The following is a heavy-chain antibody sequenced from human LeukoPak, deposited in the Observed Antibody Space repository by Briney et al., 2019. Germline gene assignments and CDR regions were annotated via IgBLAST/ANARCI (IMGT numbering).Heavy chain of an antibody. Sequence: GGSLRLSCAVSGFTFSSYAMSWVRQAPGKGLEWVSVISGSGGTTFYADSVKGRFTISRDNSKSTLLLQMNSLRAEDTAVYYCAKVRWDNSGWYYLDSWGQGTQVAVSS. D-gene: IGHD6-19*01. V-gene: IGHV3-23*01. CDR3: AKVRWDNSGWYYLDS. J-gene: IGHJ4*02. CDR2: ISGSGGTT. CDR1: GFTFSSYA.